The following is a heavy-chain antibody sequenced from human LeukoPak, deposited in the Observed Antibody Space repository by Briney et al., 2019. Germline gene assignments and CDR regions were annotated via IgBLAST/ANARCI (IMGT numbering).Heavy chain of an antibody. J-gene: IGHJ4*02. D-gene: IGHD6-13*01. Sequence: SETLSLTCTVSGGSHSTYYWNGIRQPPGKGLEWIAYMYFNGNTNYNPSLKGRVTMSVDTSKNQFSLKLSSVTAADTAVYYCAGGNRLPATDTWGQGTLVTVSS. CDR3: AGGNRLPATDT. V-gene: IGHV4-59*01. CDR1: GGSHSTYY. CDR2: MYFNGNT.